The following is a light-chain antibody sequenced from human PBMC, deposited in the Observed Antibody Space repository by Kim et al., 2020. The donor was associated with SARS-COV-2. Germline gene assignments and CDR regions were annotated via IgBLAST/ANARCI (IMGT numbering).Light chain of an antibody. CDR3: QKYGSTWT. J-gene: IGKJ1*01. CDR2: GAS. V-gene: IGKV3-20*01. CDR1: QRVSSSH. Sequence: WSPGERATLSCRASQRVSSSHLAWYQQKPGQAPRLLIYGASTRATGIPDRFSGSGSGTDFTLTISRLEPEDFAVFYCQKYGSTWTFGQGTKVDIK.